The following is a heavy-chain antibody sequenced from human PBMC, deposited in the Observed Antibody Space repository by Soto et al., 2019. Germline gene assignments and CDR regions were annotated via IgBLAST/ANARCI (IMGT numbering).Heavy chain of an antibody. V-gene: IGHV3-33*01. CDR3: ARDGVGTTTYFGYFDY. Sequence: QVQLVESGGGVVQPGRYLRLSCAASGFTFSGYGMHWVRQAPGKRLEWVAVTRHDGSNTYYADSVRGRFTISRDNSNKMLYLQMNSLRAEDTAVYYCARDGVGTTTYFGYFDYWGQGTLVTVSS. CDR1: GFTFSGYG. CDR2: TRHDGSNT. D-gene: IGHD1-26*01. J-gene: IGHJ4*02.